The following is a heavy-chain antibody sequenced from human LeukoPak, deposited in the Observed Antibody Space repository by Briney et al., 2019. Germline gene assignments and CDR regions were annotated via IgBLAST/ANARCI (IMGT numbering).Heavy chain of an antibody. CDR1: GGSISSYY. D-gene: IGHD6-19*01. CDR2: NYYSGST. CDR3: ARQSLGYFDY. J-gene: IGHJ4*02. V-gene: IGHV4-59*01. Sequence: SETLSLTCTVSGGSISSYYWSWIRQPPGKGLEWIGYNYYSGSTNYNPSLKSRVTISVDTSKNQFSLKLSSVTAADTAVYYCARQSLGYFDYWGQGTLVTVSS.